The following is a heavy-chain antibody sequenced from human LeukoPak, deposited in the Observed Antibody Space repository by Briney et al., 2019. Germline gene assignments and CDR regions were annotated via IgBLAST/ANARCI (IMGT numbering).Heavy chain of an antibody. J-gene: IGHJ3*02. CDR2: IYYSGST. Sequence: SETLSLTCTVSGGSISSSNYYWGWIRQPPGKGLEWIGSIYYSGSTYYNPSLKSRVTISVDTSKNQFSLKLSSVTAADTAVYYCARVRERGYPDAFDIWGQGTMVTVSS. CDR1: GGSISSSNYY. V-gene: IGHV4-39*07. CDR3: ARVRERGYPDAFDI. D-gene: IGHD1-26*01.